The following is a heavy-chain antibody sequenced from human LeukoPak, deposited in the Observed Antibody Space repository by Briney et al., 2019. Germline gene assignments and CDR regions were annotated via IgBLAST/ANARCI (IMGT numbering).Heavy chain of an antibody. CDR2: LYSDGNT. D-gene: IGHD1-14*01. Sequence: PGGSLSLSCAASGFTVITNDMTWVRQAPGKGLEWVAVLYSDGNTKYADTVQGRFTISRDNSKHPLYLEMNSLSPADTTVYYCARGVEPLAANTLAYWGQGTLVTVS. CDR3: ARGVEPLAANTLAY. J-gene: IGHJ4*02. V-gene: IGHV3-53*01. CDR1: GFTVITND.